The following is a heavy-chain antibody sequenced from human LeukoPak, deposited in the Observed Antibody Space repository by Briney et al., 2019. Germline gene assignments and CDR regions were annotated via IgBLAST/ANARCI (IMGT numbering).Heavy chain of an antibody. CDR3: ARVQDGYCSGGSCYGGFDY. CDR2: IYYSGST. CDR1: GGSISSYY. Sequence: SETLSLTCTVSGGSISSYYWSWIRQPPGKGLEWIGYIYYSGSTNYNPSLKSRVTISVGTSKNQFSLKLSSVTAADTAVYYCARVQDGYCSGGSCYGGFDYWGQGTLVTVSS. V-gene: IGHV4-59*01. J-gene: IGHJ4*02. D-gene: IGHD2-15*01.